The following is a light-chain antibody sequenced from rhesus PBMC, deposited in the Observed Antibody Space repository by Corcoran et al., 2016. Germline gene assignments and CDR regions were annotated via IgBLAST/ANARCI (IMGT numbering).Light chain of an antibody. V-gene: IGKV1-22*01. Sequence: DIQMTQSPSSLSASVGDTVTITCRASQGISSWLAWYQQKPGKAPKLLIYKASSLQSGVPPRFSGSGSGTDFTLTISSLQSEDFATYYCQQYSSRPYSFGQGTKVEIK. CDR1: QGISSW. CDR3: QQYSSRPYS. CDR2: KAS. J-gene: IGKJ2*01.